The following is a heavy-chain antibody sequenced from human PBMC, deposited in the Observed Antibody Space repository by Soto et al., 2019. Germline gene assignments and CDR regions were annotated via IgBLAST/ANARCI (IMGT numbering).Heavy chain of an antibody. Sequence: VASVKVSCKASGYTFTSYAMHWVRQAPGQRLEWMGWINAGNGNTKYSQKFQGRVTITRDTSASTAYMELSSLRSEDTAVYYCASLLQGPWIAVAPTSWWGQGTLVTVSS. CDR2: INAGNGNT. CDR1: GYTFTSYA. D-gene: IGHD6-19*01. CDR3: ASLLQGPWIAVAPTSW. V-gene: IGHV1-3*01. J-gene: IGHJ4*02.